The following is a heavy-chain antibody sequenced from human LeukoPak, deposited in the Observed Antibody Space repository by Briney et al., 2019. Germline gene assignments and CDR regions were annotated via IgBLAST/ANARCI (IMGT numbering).Heavy chain of an antibody. D-gene: IGHD1-1*01. Sequence: SETLSLTCTVSGGSVSSYFWNWIRQPPGKGLEWIGFISHTVSANYNPSLKSRVSISLDTSKNQFSLNLRSVTAADTAMYYCARATGSMGTYTLHYWGQGALVTVSS. J-gene: IGHJ4*02. CDR2: ISHTVSA. CDR1: GGSVSSYF. CDR3: ARATGSMGTYTLHY. V-gene: IGHV4-59*02.